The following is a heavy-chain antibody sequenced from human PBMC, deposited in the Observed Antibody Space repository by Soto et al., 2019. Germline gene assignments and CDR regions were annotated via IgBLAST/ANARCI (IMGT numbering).Heavy chain of an antibody. J-gene: IGHJ5*02. CDR1: GGTFSSYA. D-gene: IGHD2-15*01. Sequence: QVQLVQSGAEVKKPGSSVKVSCKASGGTFSSYAISWVRQAPGQGLEWMGGIIPIFGTANYAQKFQGRVTITADESTSTAYMELSSLRSEDTAVYYCARSGYCSGGSCLNWFDPWGQGTLVTVSS. CDR3: ARSGYCSGGSCLNWFDP. V-gene: IGHV1-69*12. CDR2: IIPIFGTA.